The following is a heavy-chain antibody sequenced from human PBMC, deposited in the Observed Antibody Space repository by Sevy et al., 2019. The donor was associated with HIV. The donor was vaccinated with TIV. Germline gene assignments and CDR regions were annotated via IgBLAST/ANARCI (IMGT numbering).Heavy chain of an antibody. CDR2: ISAYNCNT. CDR3: ATRDVDTAMVPFDY. Sequence: ASVKVSCKASGYTFTSYGISWVRQAPGQGLEWMGWISAYNCNTNYAQKLQGRVTMTTDTSTRTAYMELRSLRSDDTAVYYCATRDVDTAMVPFDYWGQGTLVTVSS. J-gene: IGHJ4*02. CDR1: GYTFTSYG. D-gene: IGHD5-18*01. V-gene: IGHV1-18*01.